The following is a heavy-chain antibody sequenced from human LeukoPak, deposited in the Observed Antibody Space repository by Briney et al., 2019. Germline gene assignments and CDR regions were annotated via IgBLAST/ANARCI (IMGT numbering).Heavy chain of an antibody. CDR1: GYSISSGYY. D-gene: IGHD6-19*01. J-gene: IGHJ4*02. Sequence: SETLFLTCTVSGYSISSGYYWGWIRQPPGKGLEWIGSIYHSGSTYYNPSLKSRITISVDTSKNQFSLNLSSVTAADTAVYYCARDQLRIAVTEAGALGYWGQGTLVTVSS. CDR3: ARDQLRIAVTEAGALGY. CDR2: IYHSGST. V-gene: IGHV4-38-2*02.